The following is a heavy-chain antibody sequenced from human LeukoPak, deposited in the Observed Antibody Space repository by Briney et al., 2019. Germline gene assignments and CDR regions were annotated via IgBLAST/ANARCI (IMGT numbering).Heavy chain of an antibody. Sequence: GGTLRLSCAASGFTFSSYGMSWVRQAPGKGLEWVSVISGSGGSTYYADSVKGRFTISRDNSKNTLYLQMNSLRVEDTAIYYCTKMPGSSWRVSDYWGQGTLVTVSS. CDR2: ISGSGGST. V-gene: IGHV3-23*01. J-gene: IGHJ4*02. CDR1: GFTFSSYG. D-gene: IGHD1-26*01. CDR3: TKMPGSSWRVSDY.